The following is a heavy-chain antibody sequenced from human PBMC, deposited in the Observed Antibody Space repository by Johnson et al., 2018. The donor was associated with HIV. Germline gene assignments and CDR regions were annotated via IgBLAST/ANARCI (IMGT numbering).Heavy chain of an antibody. CDR2: IRSKANNYAT. Sequence: VQLVESGGGLVQPGGSLKLSCAASGFFFSGSAMHWVRQASGKGLEWVGRIRSKANNYATTYAASLKGRFTISRDDSKNTAYLQMNSLKTEDTAVYYFARGGWSSVAFDIWGQGTMVTVSS. CDR1: GFFFSGSA. D-gene: IGHD1-26*01. J-gene: IGHJ3*02. CDR3: ARGGWSSVAFDI. V-gene: IGHV3-73*01.